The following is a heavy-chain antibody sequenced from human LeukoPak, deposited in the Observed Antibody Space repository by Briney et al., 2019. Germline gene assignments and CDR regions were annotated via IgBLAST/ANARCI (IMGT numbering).Heavy chain of an antibody. CDR3: AKDRDSSSWYDYFDY. D-gene: IGHD6-13*01. CDR1: GFTFSSYG. CDR2: IWYDGSNK. V-gene: IGHV3-33*06. Sequence: PGGSLRLSCAASGFTFSSYGMHWVRQAPGKGLEWAAVIWYDGSNKYYADSVKGRFTISRDNSKNTLYLQMNSLRAEDTAVYYCAKDRDSSSWYDYFDYWGQGTLVTVSS. J-gene: IGHJ4*02.